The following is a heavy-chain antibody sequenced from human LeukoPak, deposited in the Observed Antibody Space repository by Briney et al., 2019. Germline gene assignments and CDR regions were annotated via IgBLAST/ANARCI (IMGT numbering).Heavy chain of an antibody. Sequence: PGGPLRLSCAASGFTFSSYAMSWVRQAPWKGLEWVSAISGSGGSTYYADSVKGRFTISRDNSKNTLYLQMNSLRAEDTAVYYCAKASGYSYGRPDYWDQGTLVTVSS. CDR2: ISGSGGST. J-gene: IGHJ4*02. CDR1: GFTFSSYA. CDR3: AKASGYSYGRPDY. V-gene: IGHV3-23*01. D-gene: IGHD5-18*01.